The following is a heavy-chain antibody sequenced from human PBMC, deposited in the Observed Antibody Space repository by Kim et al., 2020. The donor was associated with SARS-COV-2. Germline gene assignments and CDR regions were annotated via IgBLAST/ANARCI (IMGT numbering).Heavy chain of an antibody. V-gene: IGHV3-30-3*01. Sequence: GGSLRLSCAASGFTFSSYAMHWVRQAPGKGLEWVAVISYDGSNKYYADSVKGRFTISRDNSKNTLYLQMNSLRAEDTAVYYCARDKGYCSGVSCYHDAF. CDR3: ARDKGYCSGVSCYHDAF. CDR2: ISYDGSNK. D-gene: IGHD2-15*01. J-gene: IGHJ3*01. CDR1: GFTFSSYA.